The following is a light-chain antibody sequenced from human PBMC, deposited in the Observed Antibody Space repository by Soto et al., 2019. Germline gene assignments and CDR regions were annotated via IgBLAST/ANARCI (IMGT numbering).Light chain of an antibody. CDR3: SLYTSISTYV. Sequence: QSALTQPASVSGSLGQSITISCTGTSSDVGVYDYVSWYQQHPGKAPKLVIYEVTNRPSGVSNRFSGSKSGNTASLTISGLQAEDEADYYCSLYTSISTYVFGTGTKLTVL. J-gene: IGLJ1*01. V-gene: IGLV2-14*01. CDR2: EVT. CDR1: SSDVGVYDY.